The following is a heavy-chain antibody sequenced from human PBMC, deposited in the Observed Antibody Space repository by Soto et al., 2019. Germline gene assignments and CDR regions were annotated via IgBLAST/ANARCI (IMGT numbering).Heavy chain of an antibody. J-gene: IGHJ6*02. V-gene: IGHV3-21*01. Sequence: EVQLVESGGGLVKPGGSLRLSCAASGFTLSRYTMNWVRQAPGKGLEWVSSISSRSSYIHYADSVKGRFTISRDNAKNSLYLQMNSLSAEDTAVYYCARESGIGASPDNCMDVWGQGTTVTVSS. D-gene: IGHD1-1*01. CDR2: ISSRSSYI. CDR1: GFTLSRYT. CDR3: ARESGIGASPDNCMDV.